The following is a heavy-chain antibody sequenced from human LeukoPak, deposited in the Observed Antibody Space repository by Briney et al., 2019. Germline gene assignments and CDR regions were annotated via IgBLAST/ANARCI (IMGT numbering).Heavy chain of an antibody. Sequence: GGSLRLSCAASGLTFSSYAMHWVRQAPGKGLEWVAIISYDGNNKYYADSVKGRFTISRDNSKNTLYLQMNSLRAEDTAVYYCAKDRPSLLVGASSFDYWGQGTLVTVSS. J-gene: IGHJ4*02. V-gene: IGHV3-30-3*01. D-gene: IGHD1-26*01. CDR1: GLTFSSYA. CDR3: AKDRPSLLVGASSFDY. CDR2: ISYDGNNK.